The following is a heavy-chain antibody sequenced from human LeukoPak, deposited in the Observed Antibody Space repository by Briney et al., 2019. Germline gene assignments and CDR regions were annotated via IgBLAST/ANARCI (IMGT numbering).Heavy chain of an antibody. Sequence: GGSLRLSCAASGFTFSSYGMSWVRQAPGKGLEWVSAISGSGGSTYYADSVKGRFTISRDNAKNSLYLQMNSLRAEDTAVYCCARGEGFYVPNRGPFDYWGQGTLVTVSS. CDR2: ISGSGGST. J-gene: IGHJ4*02. V-gene: IGHV3-23*01. D-gene: IGHD1-14*01. CDR3: ARGEGFYVPNRGPFDY. CDR1: GFTFSSYG.